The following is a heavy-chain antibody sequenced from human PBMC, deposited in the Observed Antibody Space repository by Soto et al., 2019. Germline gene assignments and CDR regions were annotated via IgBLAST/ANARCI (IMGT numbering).Heavy chain of an antibody. J-gene: IGHJ1*01. CDR2: SSVSGVT. D-gene: IGHD2-15*01. CDR1: GFTFTSFA. Sequence: GGSLRLSCAASGFTFTSFAMNWVRQAPGKGLEWDSSSSVSGVTYYADSVKGRFTISRDNSKNTVYLQMNSLRAEDTALYYCAKDLTPCIDIVCRNFHHWGQGTLVTVSS. V-gene: IGHV3-23*01. CDR3: AKDLTPCIDIVCRNFHH.